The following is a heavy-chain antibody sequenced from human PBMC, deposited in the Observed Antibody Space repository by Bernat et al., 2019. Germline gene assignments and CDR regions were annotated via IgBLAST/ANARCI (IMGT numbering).Heavy chain of an antibody. CDR1: GGSISSGGYY. V-gene: IGHV4-31*03. Sequence: QVQLQESGPGLVKPSQTLSLTCTVSGGSISSGGYYWSWIRQHPGKGLEWIGYIYYSGSTYYNPSLKSRVTISVDTSKNQFSLKLSSVTAADTAVYYCARSERITIFGVVIEGAFEIWGQGTMVTVSS. D-gene: IGHD3-3*01. CDR2: IYYSGST. CDR3: ARSERITIFGVVIEGAFEI. J-gene: IGHJ3*02.